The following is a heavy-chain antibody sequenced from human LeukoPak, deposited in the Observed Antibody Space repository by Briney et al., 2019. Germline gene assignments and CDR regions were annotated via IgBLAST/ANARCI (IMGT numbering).Heavy chain of an antibody. CDR2: IKQDGSEK. D-gene: IGHD1-26*01. V-gene: IGHV3-7*01. J-gene: IGHJ1*01. CDR1: GFTFSNNW. CDR3: ARDRWDSGSQGPFQH. Sequence: PGGSLRVSCAASGFTFSNNWMNWVRQAPGKGLEWVANIKQDGSEKYYVDSVKGRFTISRDNAKNSLYLQMNSLRAEDTAVYYCARDRWDSGSQGPFQHWGQGTLVTVSS.